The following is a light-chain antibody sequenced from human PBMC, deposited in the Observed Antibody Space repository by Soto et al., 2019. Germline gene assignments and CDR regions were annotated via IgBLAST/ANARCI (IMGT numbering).Light chain of an antibody. CDR1: SSNIGAGYN. V-gene: IGLV1-40*01. J-gene: IGLJ2*01. Sequence: QAVVTQPPSVSGAPGQRVTISCTGSSSNIGAGYNVHWYQQLPGTAPKLLIYVNSNRPSGVPDRFSGSKSGTSASLAITGLQAEDEADYYCQSYDSSPSGSIFGGGTKVTVL. CDR2: VNS. CDR3: QSYDSSPSGSI.